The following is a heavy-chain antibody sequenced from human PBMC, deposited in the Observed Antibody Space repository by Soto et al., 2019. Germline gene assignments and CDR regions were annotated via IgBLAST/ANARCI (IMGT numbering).Heavy chain of an antibody. J-gene: IGHJ4*02. CDR3: ARDPRDVDTAITPD. CDR1: GGTFSSYT. Sequence: QVQVVQSGDEVKKPGSSVKVSCKASGGTFSSYTISWVRQAPGQGLEWMGRIIPILGIANYAQKFQGRVTITADKSTSTAYVELRNLIAEDKTVYYCARDPRDVDTAITPDWGQGTLVSVSS. V-gene: IGHV1-69*08. CDR2: IIPILGIA. D-gene: IGHD5-18*01.